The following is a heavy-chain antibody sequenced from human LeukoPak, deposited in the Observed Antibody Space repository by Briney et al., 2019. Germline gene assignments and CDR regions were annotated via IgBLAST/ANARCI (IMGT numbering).Heavy chain of an antibody. CDR1: GYTFTSYD. CDR3: ARGIRGIVVAITPPFDY. CDR2: MNPNSGNT. Sequence: ASVKVSCKASGYTFTSYDINWVRRATGQGLEWMGWMNPNSGNTGYAQKFQGRVTMTRNTSISTAYMELSSLRSEDTAVYYCARGIRGIVVAITPPFDYWGKGTLVTVSS. V-gene: IGHV1-8*01. D-gene: IGHD3-22*01. J-gene: IGHJ4*02.